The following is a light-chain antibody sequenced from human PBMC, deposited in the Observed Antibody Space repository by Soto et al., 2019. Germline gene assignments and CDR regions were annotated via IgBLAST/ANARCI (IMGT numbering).Light chain of an antibody. CDR3: QQYNSYSGLT. CDR1: QSISSW. V-gene: IGKV1-5*01. Sequence: DIQMTQSPSTLSASVGDRVTITCRASQSISSWLAWYQQKPGKAPKLLIYDASSLESGVPSRFSGSGSGTEFTLTISSLQPADFATYYCQQYNSYSGLTFGGGTKVEIK. CDR2: DAS. J-gene: IGKJ4*01.